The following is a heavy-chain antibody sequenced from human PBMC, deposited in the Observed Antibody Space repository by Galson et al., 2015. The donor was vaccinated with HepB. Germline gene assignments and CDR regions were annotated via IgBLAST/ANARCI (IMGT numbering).Heavy chain of an antibody. J-gene: IGHJ4*02. CDR3: ARDKDSIQNYDFWSGYFDY. V-gene: IGHV1-46*01. CDR1: GYTFTSYY. CDR2: INPSGGST. Sequence: SVKVSCKASGYTFTSYYMHWVRQAPGQGLEWMGIINPSGGSTSYAQKFQGRVTMTRDTSTSTVYMELSSLRSEDTAVYYCARDKDSIQNYDFWSGYFDYWGQGTLVTVSS. D-gene: IGHD3-3*01.